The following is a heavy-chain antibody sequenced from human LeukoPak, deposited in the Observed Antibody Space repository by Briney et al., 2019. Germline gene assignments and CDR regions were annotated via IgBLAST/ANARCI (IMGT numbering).Heavy chain of an antibody. CDR3: ARGSGRLRAFDI. J-gene: IGHJ3*02. Sequence: ASVKVSCKASGYTFTGYYMHWVRQAPGQGLEWMGWINPSSGGTNYAQKFQGRVTMTRDTSISTAYMELSRLRSDDTAVYYCARGSGRLRAFDIWGQGTMVTVSS. D-gene: IGHD5-18*01. CDR2: INPSSGGT. CDR1: GYTFTGYY. V-gene: IGHV1-2*02.